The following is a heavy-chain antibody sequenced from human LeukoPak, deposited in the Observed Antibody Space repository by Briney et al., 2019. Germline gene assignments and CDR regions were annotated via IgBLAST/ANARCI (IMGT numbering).Heavy chain of an antibody. D-gene: IGHD6-13*01. CDR2: VSAYNGNT. CDR3: ARDEDPGYSGSCIDY. V-gene: IGHV1-18*01. CDR1: GYTFTSYG. J-gene: IGHJ4*02. Sequence: ASVKVSCNASGYTFTSYGISWVRHAPGQGLEWMGWVSAYNGNTNYAQNYQGRVTMTTDTSTSTAYMELRSVQSDDTAVYYCARDEDPGYSGSCIDYWGQGTLVTVSS.